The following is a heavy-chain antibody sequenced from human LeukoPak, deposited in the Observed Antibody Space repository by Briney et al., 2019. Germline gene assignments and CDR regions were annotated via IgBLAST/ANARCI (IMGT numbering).Heavy chain of an antibody. Sequence: GGSLRLSCAASGFTFSSYAMSWVRQAPGKGLQWVSSISGSDDSTYYADSVKGRFSISRDNSKNTLYLQMNSLRAEDTAVYYCAKDSPRVPGIVRSDYWGQGTLVTVSS. CDR1: GFTFSSYA. CDR3: AKDSPRVPGIVRSDY. J-gene: IGHJ4*02. CDR2: ISGSDDST. V-gene: IGHV3-23*01. D-gene: IGHD6-19*01.